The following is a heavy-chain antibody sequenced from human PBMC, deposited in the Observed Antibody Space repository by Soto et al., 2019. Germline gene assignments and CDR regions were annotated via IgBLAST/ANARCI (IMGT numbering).Heavy chain of an antibody. CDR2: IHYSGTT. V-gene: IGHV4-59*07. CDR1: GAPMRNYI. Sequence: DCLSLACTVCGAPMRNYIWTWIRQPPGKGPVWIGYIHYSGTTSFFPSYNPSLRSRVTISEDTSKNQFSLKLLSVTTADTAVYFCAAGEASSRNLAPYYLDFWGQGTLVTVSS. CDR3: AAGEASSRNLAPYYLDF. J-gene: IGHJ4*02. D-gene: IGHD6-13*01.